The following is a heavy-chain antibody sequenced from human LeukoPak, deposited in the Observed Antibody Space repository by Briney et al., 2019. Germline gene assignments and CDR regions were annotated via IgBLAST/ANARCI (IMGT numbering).Heavy chain of an antibody. CDR2: ISSSGSTI. CDR3: ARAYGYSYGRPYYFDY. D-gene: IGHD5-18*01. J-gene: IGHJ4*02. V-gene: IGHV3-11*01. Sequence: GGSLRLSCAASGFTFSDYYMSWTRQAPGKGREWVSYISSSGSTIYYADSVKGRFTISRDNAKNSLYLQMNSLRAEDTAVYYCARAYGYSYGRPYYFDYWGQGTLVTVSS. CDR1: GFTFSDYY.